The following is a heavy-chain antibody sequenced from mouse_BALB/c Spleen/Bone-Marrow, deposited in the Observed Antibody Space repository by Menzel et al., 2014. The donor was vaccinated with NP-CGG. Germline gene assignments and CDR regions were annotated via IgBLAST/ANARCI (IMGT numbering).Heavy chain of an antibody. CDR3: ASRYDTMDY. Sequence: QVQLQHSGAELMKPGASVKISCKATGYTFSSYWIEWVRQRPGHGLEWIGEILPGSGSIKYNEKFKGKATFTADTSSNTAYMQLSSLTSEDSAVYYCASRYDTMDYWGQGTSVTVSS. CDR1: GYTFSSYW. V-gene: IGHV1-9*01. CDR2: ILPGSGSI. J-gene: IGHJ4*01.